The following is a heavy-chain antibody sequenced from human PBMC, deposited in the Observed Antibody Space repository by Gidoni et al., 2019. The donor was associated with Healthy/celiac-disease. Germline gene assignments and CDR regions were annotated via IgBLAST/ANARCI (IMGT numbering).Heavy chain of an antibody. CDR3: ARDHGITIFGVVTLAWTYYFDY. V-gene: IGHV1-18*01. J-gene: IGHJ4*02. Sequence: QVQLVQSGAEVKKPGASVKVSCKASGYTFTSSGISWVRQAPGQGLEWMGWISAYNGNTNYEQKLKGRVTMTTDTSTSTAYMEVRSLRSDDTAVYYCARDHGITIFGVVTLAWTYYFDYWGQGTLVTVSS. D-gene: IGHD3-3*01. CDR2: ISAYNGNT. CDR1: GYTFTSSG.